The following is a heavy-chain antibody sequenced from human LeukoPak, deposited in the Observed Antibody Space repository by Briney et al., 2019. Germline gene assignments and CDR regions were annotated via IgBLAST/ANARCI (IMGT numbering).Heavy chain of an antibody. J-gene: IGHJ6*03. V-gene: IGHV4-59*01. CDR2: ISDSGST. Sequence: SETLSLTCTVSGGSISGYYWSWIRQPPGKGLEWIGYISDSGSTTYSPSLKSRVTISVGMPKTQLFLDLSPVTAADTAVYYCARAVGSGTLYNGGYYYMDVWGKGTTVTVSS. D-gene: IGHD3-10*01. CDR3: ARAVGSGTLYNGGYYYMDV. CDR1: GGSISGYY.